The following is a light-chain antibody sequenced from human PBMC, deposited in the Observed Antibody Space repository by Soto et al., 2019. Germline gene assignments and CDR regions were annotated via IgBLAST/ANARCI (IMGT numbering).Light chain of an antibody. Sequence: QSVLTQPRSVSGSPGQSVIISCTGTSNDVGAYDYVSWYQQLPGKAPKLVIYDVSKRPSGVPARFSGSKSGNTASLTISGLQAEDEADYFCCSYAVRDTFFVFGSGTKVTVL. CDR1: SNDVGAYDY. V-gene: IGLV2-11*01. CDR3: CSYAVRDTFFV. CDR2: DVS. J-gene: IGLJ1*01.